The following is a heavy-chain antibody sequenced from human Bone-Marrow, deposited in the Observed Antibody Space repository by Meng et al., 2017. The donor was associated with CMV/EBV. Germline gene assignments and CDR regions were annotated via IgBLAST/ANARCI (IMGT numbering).Heavy chain of an antibody. CDR2: ISYDGSNK. CDR1: GFTFSSYA. D-gene: IGHD4-11*01. CDR3: ARDRRTTVTTIFYSSSGLSV. V-gene: IGHV3-30-3*01. J-gene: IGHJ6*02. Sequence: GGSLRLSCAASGFTFSSYAMHWVRQAPGKGLEWVAVISYDGSNKYYADSVKGRFTISRDNSKNTLYLQMNSLRAEDTAVYYCARDRRTTVTTIFYSSSGLSVWGQGTTVTVSS.